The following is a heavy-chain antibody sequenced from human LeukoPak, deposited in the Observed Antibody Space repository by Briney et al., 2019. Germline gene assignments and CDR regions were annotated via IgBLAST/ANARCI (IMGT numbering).Heavy chain of an antibody. V-gene: IGHV5-51*01. CDR2: IYPGDSDT. CDR3: ATPGPHSYGRPTYYYDSSGYYY. Sequence: GESLKISCKGSGYSFTSYWIGWVRQMPGKGLEWMGIIYPGDSDTRYSPSFQGQVTISADKSISTAYLQWSSLKASDTAMYYCATPGPHSYGRPTYYYDSSGYYYWGQGTLVTVSS. CDR1: GYSFTSYW. J-gene: IGHJ4*02. D-gene: IGHD3-22*01.